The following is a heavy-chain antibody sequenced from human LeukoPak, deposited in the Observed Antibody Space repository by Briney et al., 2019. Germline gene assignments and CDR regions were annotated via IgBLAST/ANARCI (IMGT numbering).Heavy chain of an antibody. CDR1: GYTFTSYG. D-gene: IGHD3-3*01. Sequence: ASVKVSCKASGYTFTSYGISWVRQAPGQGLEWMGWISAYNGNTNYAQKLQGRVTMTTDTSTSTAYMELRSLRSDDTAVYYCARCYYDFWSGYSHFPNGGRGAYYYYYMDVWGKGTTVTVSS. J-gene: IGHJ6*03. CDR3: ARCYYDFWSGYSHFPNGGRGAYYYYYMDV. CDR2: ISAYNGNT. V-gene: IGHV1-18*01.